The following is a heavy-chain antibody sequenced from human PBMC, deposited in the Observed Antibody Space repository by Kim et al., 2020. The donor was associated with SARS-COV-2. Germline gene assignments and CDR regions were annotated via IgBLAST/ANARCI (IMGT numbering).Heavy chain of an antibody. J-gene: IGHJ4*02. D-gene: IGHD5-18*01. CDR3: ARGYTAMDL. V-gene: IGHV3-74*01. CDR2: INSDGSNT. Sequence: GSLRLSCAASGFTFRNYWAHWVRQGPGKGLVWVSRINSDGSNTNYADSVKGRFTISRDNAKNTVYLQMNSLTVEDTAVYYCARGYTAMDLWGQGTLVTVSS. CDR1: GFTFRNYW.